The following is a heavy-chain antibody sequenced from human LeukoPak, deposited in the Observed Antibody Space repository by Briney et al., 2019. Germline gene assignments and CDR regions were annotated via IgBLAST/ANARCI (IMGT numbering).Heavy chain of an antibody. D-gene: IGHD1-26*01. CDR1: GFTFSSYG. CDR3: ARDMDSGPDFFDY. V-gene: IGHV3-48*01. J-gene: IGHJ4*02. CDR2: ISSSSSTI. Sequence: PGGSLRLSCAASGFTFSSYGMTWVRQAPGKGLEWVSYISSSSSTIYYADSVKGRFTISRDNAKNSPYLQLNSLRAEDTAVYYCARDMDSGPDFFDYWGLGTLVTVSS.